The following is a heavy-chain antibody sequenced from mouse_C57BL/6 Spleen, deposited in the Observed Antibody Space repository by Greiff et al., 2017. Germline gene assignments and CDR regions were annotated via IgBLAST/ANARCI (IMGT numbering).Heavy chain of an antibody. CDR1: GYAFTNFL. Sequence: VQLQQSGAELVRPGTSVKVSCKASGYAFTNFLIEWVKQRPGQGLEWIGVINPGSGGTNYNEKFKGKATLTADKSSSTAYMQLSSLRSEDSAVYFCARLRRDGGDAMDYWGQGTSVTVSS. J-gene: IGHJ4*01. CDR2: INPGSGGT. V-gene: IGHV1-54*01. CDR3: ARLRRDGGDAMDY. D-gene: IGHD2-3*01.